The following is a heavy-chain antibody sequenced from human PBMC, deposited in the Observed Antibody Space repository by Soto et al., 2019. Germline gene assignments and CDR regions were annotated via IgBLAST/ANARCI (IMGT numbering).Heavy chain of an antibody. CDR1: GFTFSSYS. Sequence: GGSLRLSCAASGFTFSSYSMNWVRQAPGKGLERVSYISSSSSTIYYADSVKGRFTISRDNAKNSLYLQMNSLRDEDTAVYYCARAQVLLWFGELSQYYFDYWGQGTLVTVSS. J-gene: IGHJ4*02. CDR3: ARAQVLLWFGELSQYYFDY. V-gene: IGHV3-48*02. D-gene: IGHD3-10*01. CDR2: ISSSSSTI.